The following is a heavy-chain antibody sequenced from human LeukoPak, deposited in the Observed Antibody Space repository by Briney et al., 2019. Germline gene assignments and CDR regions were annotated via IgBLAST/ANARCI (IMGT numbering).Heavy chain of an antibody. CDR3: ATLKGSLGY. V-gene: IGHV3-33*01. D-gene: IGHD1-26*01. CDR2: IWYDGTNK. J-gene: IGHJ4*02. Sequence: PGRSLRLSCAASGFTFSTYGMHWVRQAPGKGLEWVSVIWYDGTNKYYVDSVKGRFTISKDNSKNTLYLQMNSLRAEDTAVYYCATLKGSLGYWGLGTLVTVSS. CDR1: GFTFSTYG.